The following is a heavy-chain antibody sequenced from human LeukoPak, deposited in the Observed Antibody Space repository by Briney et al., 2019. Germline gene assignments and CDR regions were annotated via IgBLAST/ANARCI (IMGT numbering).Heavy chain of an antibody. V-gene: IGHV3-73*01. CDR3: VYDSSGYYVSFDY. J-gene: IGHJ4*02. Sequence: GXSLRLSCAASGFTFSGSAMHWVRQASGKGLEWVGRIRSKANSYATAYAASVKGRFTISRDDSKNTAYLQMNSLKTEDTAVYYCVYDSSGYYVSFDYWGQGTLVTVSS. CDR1: GFTFSGSA. CDR2: IRSKANSYAT. D-gene: IGHD3-22*01.